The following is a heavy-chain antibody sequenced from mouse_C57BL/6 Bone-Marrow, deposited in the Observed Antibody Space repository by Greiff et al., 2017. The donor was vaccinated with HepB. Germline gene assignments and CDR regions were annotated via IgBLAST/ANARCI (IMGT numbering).Heavy chain of an antibody. CDR3: ASGGHYDYGTY. CDR2: IDPEDGDT. CDR1: GFNIKDYY. J-gene: IGHJ2*01. V-gene: IGHV14-1*01. Sequence: VQLQQSGAELVRPGASVKLSCTASGFNIKDYYMHWVKQRPEQGLEWIGRIDPEDGDTEYAPKFQGKATMTADTSSNTAYLQLSSLTSEDTAVYYCASGGHYDYGTYWGQGTTLTVSS. D-gene: IGHD2-4*01.